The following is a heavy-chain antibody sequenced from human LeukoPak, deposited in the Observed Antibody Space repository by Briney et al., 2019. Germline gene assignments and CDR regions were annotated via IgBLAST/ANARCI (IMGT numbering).Heavy chain of an antibody. Sequence: ASVKVSCKASGYTSTSYGISWVRQAPGQGLEWMGWISAYNGNTNYAQKLQGRATMTTDTSTSTAYMELRSLRSDDTAVYYCARDTHGGPGVHFDYWGQGTLVTVSS. J-gene: IGHJ4*02. CDR2: ISAYNGNT. D-gene: IGHD4-23*01. CDR3: ARDTHGGPGVHFDY. V-gene: IGHV1-18*01. CDR1: GYTSTSYG.